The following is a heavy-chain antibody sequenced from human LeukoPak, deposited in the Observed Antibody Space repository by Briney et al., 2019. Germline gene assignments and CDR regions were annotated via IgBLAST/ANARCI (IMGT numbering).Heavy chain of an antibody. Sequence: GGTLRLSCAASGFTFSDSYMTWIRQPPGKGLELLSYISGSSSDVNYIDSVRGRLTISRDNAKNSLYLNMNSLTVEDTAVYYCSRDPRHSDYWGQGNLVSVSS. CDR3: SRDPRHSDY. CDR2: ISGSSSDV. V-gene: IGHV3-11*01. CDR1: GFTFSDSY. J-gene: IGHJ4*02.